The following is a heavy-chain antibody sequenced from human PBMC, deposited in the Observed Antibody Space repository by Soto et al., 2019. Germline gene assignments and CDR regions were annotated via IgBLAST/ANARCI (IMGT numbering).Heavy chain of an antibody. CDR1: GYTFTSYA. D-gene: IGHD3-3*01. CDR3: ARDRQTYYDYWSGYRWGESWFDP. J-gene: IGHJ5*02. CDR2: ISASNGNT. Sequence: QVQLVQSGAEVKKPGASVKVACKASGYTFTSYAISWVRQAPGQVLEWMGWISASNGNTNYAQKLQGRVTMNTDTSTSTAYMELRSLRSDDTAVYYCARDRQTYYDYWSGYRWGESWFDPWGQGTMGTVSS. V-gene: IGHV1-18*04.